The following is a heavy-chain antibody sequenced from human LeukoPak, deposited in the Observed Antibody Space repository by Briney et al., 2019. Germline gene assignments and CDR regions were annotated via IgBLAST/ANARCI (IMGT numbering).Heavy chain of an antibody. J-gene: IGHJ4*02. CDR1: GFTFSSYG. V-gene: IGHV3-30*02. D-gene: IGHD2-2*02. Sequence: GGSLRLSCAASGFTFSSYGMHWVRQAPGKGLEWVAFIRYDGSNKYYADSVKGRFTISRDNSKNALYLQMNSLRAEDTAVYYCAKQIGVVPAAIRGYYFDYWGQGTLVTVSS. CDR3: AKQIGVVPAAIRGYYFDY. CDR2: IRYDGSNK.